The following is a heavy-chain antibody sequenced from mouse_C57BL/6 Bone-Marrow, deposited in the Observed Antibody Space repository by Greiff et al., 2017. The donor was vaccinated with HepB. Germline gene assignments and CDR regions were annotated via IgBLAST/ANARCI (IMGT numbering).Heavy chain of an antibody. Sequence: EVMLVESGGDLVKPGGSLKLSCAASGFTFSSYGMSWVRQTPDKRLEWVATISSGGSYTYYPDSVKGRFTISRDNAKNTLYLQMSSLKSEDTAMYYCARLLLGFAYWGQGTLVTVSA. CDR3: ARLLLGFAY. CDR1: GFTFSSYG. CDR2: ISSGGSYT. D-gene: IGHD1-1*02. J-gene: IGHJ3*01. V-gene: IGHV5-6*01.